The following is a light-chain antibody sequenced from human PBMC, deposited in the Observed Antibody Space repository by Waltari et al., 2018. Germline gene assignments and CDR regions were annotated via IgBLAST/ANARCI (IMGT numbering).Light chain of an antibody. CDR3: MQALQSPFT. Sequence: DIVMTQSPLSLPVPPGEPASIPCRSSQSPLHSNGYNYLAWYLQKPGQSPQLLIYLGSNRASGVPDRFCGGGSGTDVTLKIIRVEAEDVGVYYCMQALQSPFTFGPGTKVDIK. J-gene: IGKJ3*01. CDR1: QSPLHSNGYNY. V-gene: IGKV2-28*01. CDR2: LGS.